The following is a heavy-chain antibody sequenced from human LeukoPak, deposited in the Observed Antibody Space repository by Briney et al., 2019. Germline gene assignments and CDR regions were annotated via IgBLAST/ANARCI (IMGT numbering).Heavy chain of an antibody. V-gene: IGHV3-23*01. D-gene: IGHD2-21*02. CDR2: ISGSGGST. CDR1: GFTFSSYA. J-gene: IGHJ4*02. CDR3: AKAGVVVTAIGY. Sequence: GGSLRLSCAASGFTFSSYAMSWVRQAPGKGLEWASAISGSGGSTYYADSVKGRFTISRDNSKNTLHLQMNSLRAEDTAVYYCAKAGVVVTAIGYWGQGTLDTVSS.